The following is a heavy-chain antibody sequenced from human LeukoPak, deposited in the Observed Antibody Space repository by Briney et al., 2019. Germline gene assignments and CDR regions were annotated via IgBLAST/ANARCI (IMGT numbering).Heavy chain of an antibody. D-gene: IGHD2-8*01. Sequence: GGSLRLSCAASGFTFSSYGMHWVRQAPGKGLEWVSTISGGGGSTYYADSVKGRFTISRDNSKNTLYLQMNSLRAEDTAVYYCAKDLRDVLMVYATYFDYWGQGTLVTVSS. J-gene: IGHJ4*02. CDR1: GFTFSSYG. CDR3: AKDLRDVLMVYATYFDY. CDR2: ISGGGGST. V-gene: IGHV3-23*01.